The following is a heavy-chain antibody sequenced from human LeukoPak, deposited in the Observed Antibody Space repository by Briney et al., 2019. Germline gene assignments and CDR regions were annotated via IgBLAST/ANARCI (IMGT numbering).Heavy chain of an antibody. J-gene: IGHJ4*02. V-gene: IGHV3-53*01. D-gene: IGHD4-17*01. CDR1: GFTVSGNY. CDR3: ARLTYGEKFEY. CDR2: ISSDGNT. Sequence: PGGSLRLSCAASGFTVSGNYMSWVRQAPGKGLEWVSAISSDGNTYYADSVKGRFTISRDNSKNTLYLQMNGLRAEDTAVYYCARLTYGEKFEYWGQGTLVTVSS.